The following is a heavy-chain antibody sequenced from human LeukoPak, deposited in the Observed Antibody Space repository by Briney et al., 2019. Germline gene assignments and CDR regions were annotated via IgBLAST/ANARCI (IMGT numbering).Heavy chain of an antibody. CDR2: ISGSGSST. J-gene: IGHJ4*02. Sequence: PGGSLRLSCTASGFTFSSYAMNWVRQAPGEGLEWVSTISGSGSSTYYADSVRGRFTISRDNSKNAVNLQMNSLRAEDTALYYCAGGQMFTSGGFDDWGQGTLVTVSS. CDR3: AGGQMFTSGGFDD. V-gene: IGHV3-23*01. D-gene: IGHD6-19*01. CDR1: GFTFSSYA.